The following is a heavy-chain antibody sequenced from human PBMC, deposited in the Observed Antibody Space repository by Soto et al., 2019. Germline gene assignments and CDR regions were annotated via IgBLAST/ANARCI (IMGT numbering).Heavy chain of an antibody. Sequence: PSETLSLTCAVSGGSFSGYFWSWIRQPPGKGLEWIGEINQSGSTNCNPSLKSRVTISVDTSKNQFSLRLRFVTAADTAVYYCARAYCTNGVCYELDYWGQGTLVTVSS. D-gene: IGHD2-8*01. CDR1: GGSFSGYF. CDR2: INQSGST. V-gene: IGHV4-34*01. CDR3: ARAYCTNGVCYELDY. J-gene: IGHJ4*02.